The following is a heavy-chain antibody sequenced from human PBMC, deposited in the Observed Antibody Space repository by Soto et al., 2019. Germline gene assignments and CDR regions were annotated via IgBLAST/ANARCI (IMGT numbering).Heavy chain of an antibody. CDR2: IIPIRGVP. V-gene: IGHV1-69*02. Sequence: QVQLVQSGAEVKKPGSSVRVSCTASGVPFRSSTISWVRQAPGQGLAWMGRIIPIRGVPYYAQKFQGRVTISSDKSTNTAYMELSSLRSEDTAVYYCAPPVGGTSYYYYYYGMDVWGQATTVTVSS. D-gene: IGHD1-1*01. J-gene: IGHJ6*02. CDR3: APPVGGTSYYYYYYGMDV. CDR1: GVPFRSST.